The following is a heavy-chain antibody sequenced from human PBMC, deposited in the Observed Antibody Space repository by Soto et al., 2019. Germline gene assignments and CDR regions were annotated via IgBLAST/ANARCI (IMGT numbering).Heavy chain of an antibody. Sequence: QVQLVEAGGGVVQPGRSLSLSCTASGFTFSNYDMHWVRQAPGKGLEWVSYISYDGTNKYSVDSLKGRFTISRDNSKNTLYLRLNALRVEDKAVYDCARACFNGATVTACGAFDLWGQGTMVTVAS. D-gene: IGHD4-17*01. CDR3: ARACFNGATVTACGAFDL. CDR1: GFTFSNYD. CDR2: ISYDGTNK. V-gene: IGHV3-30-3*01. J-gene: IGHJ3*01.